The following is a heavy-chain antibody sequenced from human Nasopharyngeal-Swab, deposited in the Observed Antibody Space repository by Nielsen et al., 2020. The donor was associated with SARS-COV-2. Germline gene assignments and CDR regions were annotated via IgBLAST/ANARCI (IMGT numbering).Heavy chain of an antibody. Sequence: GESLKISCAASGFTFSGSAMHWVRQASGKGLEWVGRIRSKANSYATAYAASVKGRFTISRDDSKNTAYLQMNSLKTEDTAVYYCTSSIAAAGSRYYYYMDVWGKGTTVTVS. J-gene: IGHJ6*03. V-gene: IGHV3-73*01. CDR1: GFTFSGSA. CDR2: IRSKANSYAT. D-gene: IGHD6-13*01. CDR3: TSSIAAAGSRYYYYMDV.